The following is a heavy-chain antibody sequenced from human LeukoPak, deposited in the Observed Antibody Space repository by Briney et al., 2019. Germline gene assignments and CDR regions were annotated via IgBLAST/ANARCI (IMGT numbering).Heavy chain of an antibody. J-gene: IGHJ4*02. CDR3: AKELGRGDIVATVVGY. D-gene: IGHD5-12*01. V-gene: IGHV3-30*04. CDR1: GFTFSSYA. CDR2: ISYDGSNK. Sequence: GGSLRLSCAASGFTFSSYAMHWVRQAPGKGLEWVAVISYDGSNKYYADSVKGRFTISRDNSKNTLYLQMNSLRAEDTAVYYCAKELGRGDIVATVVGYWGQGTLVTVSS.